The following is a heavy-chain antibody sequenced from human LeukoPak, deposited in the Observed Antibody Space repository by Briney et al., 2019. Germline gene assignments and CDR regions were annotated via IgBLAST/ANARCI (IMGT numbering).Heavy chain of an antibody. J-gene: IGHJ3*02. D-gene: IGHD5-24*01. V-gene: IGHV3-21*01. Sequence: PGGSLRLSCAASGFTFSSYWMSWVRQAPGKGLEWVSSISTSSIYIYYANSLKGGFIISIHNAKNSLYLQMNSLRAEDTAVYYCARGRDGYTLIDAFDIWGQGTMVTVSS. CDR3: ARGRDGYTLIDAFDI. CDR2: ISTSSIYI. CDR1: GFTFSSYW.